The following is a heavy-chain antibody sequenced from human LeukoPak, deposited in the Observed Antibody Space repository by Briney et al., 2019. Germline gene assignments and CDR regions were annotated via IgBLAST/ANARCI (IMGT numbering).Heavy chain of an antibody. CDR1: GFSLSTRGMR. V-gene: IGHV2-70*04. Sequence: SGPALVKPPQTLTLTCTFSGFSLSTRGMRVSWIRQPPGKALDWLARIDWDDDKFHSTSLKTRLTISKDTSKNQVVLTMTNMDPVDTATYYCARELEVRGEHAFDIWGQGTMVTVSS. J-gene: IGHJ3*02. CDR2: IDWDDDK. CDR3: ARELEVRGEHAFDI. D-gene: IGHD3-10*01.